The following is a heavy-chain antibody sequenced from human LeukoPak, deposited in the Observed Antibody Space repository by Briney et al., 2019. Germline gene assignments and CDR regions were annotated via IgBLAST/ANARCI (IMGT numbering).Heavy chain of an antibody. Sequence: SETLSLTCTVSGGSISSYYWSWIRQPPGKGLEWIGYIYYSGSTNYNPSLKSRVTISVDTSKNQFSLKLSSVTAADTAVYYCARRPGGSSEDYWGQGTLVTVSS. J-gene: IGHJ4*02. CDR1: GGSISSYY. CDR3: ARRPGGSSEDY. V-gene: IGHV4-59*12. D-gene: IGHD3-3*01. CDR2: IYYSGST.